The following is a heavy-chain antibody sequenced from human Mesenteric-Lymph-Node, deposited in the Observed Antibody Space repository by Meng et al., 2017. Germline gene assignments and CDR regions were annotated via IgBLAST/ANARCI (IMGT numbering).Heavy chain of an antibody. V-gene: IGHV3-20*04. CDR2: INWNGGST. CDR1: GFTFDDYG. D-gene: IGHD5-24*01. J-gene: IGHJ6*02. Sequence: GESLKISCAASGFTFDDYGMSWVRQAPGKGLEWVSGINWNGGSTGYADSVKGRFTISRDNAKNSLYLQMNSLRAEDTAVYYCARDPGRWLQRYYYGMDVWGQGTTVTVSS. CDR3: ARDPGRWLQRYYYGMDV.